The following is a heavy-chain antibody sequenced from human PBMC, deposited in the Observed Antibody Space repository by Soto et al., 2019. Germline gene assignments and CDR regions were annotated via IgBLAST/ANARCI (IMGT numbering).Heavy chain of an antibody. CDR2: INAATGNT. CDR3: ARDNNWADN. V-gene: IGHV1-3*01. Sequence: QVQLVQSGAEVKKPGASVKVSCKASGYTFTTSAMHWVRQAPGQRLELMGWINAATGNTKYSQKFQGRVTISRDTSATTAFMELSSLRSEDTAVYYCARDNNWADNWGQGTLGTVSA. J-gene: IGHJ5*02. CDR1: GYTFTTSA.